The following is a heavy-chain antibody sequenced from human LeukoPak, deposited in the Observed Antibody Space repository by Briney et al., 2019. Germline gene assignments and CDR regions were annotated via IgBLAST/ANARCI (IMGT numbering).Heavy chain of an antibody. D-gene: IGHD5-18*01. CDR2: IYYSGST. Sequence: PSETLSLTCTVSGGSINNTSYYWGWIRQPPGKGLEWIGYIYYSGSTNYNPSLKSRVTISVDTSKNQFSLKLSSVTAADTAVYYCARVRYSYGPGGPQVLFYYMDVWGKGTTVTVSS. CDR1: GGSINNTSYY. V-gene: IGHV4-61*05. J-gene: IGHJ6*03. CDR3: ARVRYSYGPGGPQVLFYYMDV.